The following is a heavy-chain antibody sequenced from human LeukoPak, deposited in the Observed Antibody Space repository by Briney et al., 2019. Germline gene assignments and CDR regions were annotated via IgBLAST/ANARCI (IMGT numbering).Heavy chain of an antibody. J-gene: IGHJ5*02. V-gene: IGHV4-39*01. CDR3: ARHVHSITIFEVVIKSWFDP. CDR2: IYYSGTT. CDR1: GGSISSSSYY. Sequence: SETLSLTCTVSGGSISSSSYYWGWIRQPPGKGLEWIGSIYYSGTTYDNPSLKDRVPIPVHTSTNQFSRKLSSVTAADTAVYYCARHVHSITIFEVVIKSWFDPWGQGTLVTVSS. D-gene: IGHD3-3*01.